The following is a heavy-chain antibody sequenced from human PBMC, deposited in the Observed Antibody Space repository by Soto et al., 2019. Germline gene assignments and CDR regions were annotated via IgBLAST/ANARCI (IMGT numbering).Heavy chain of an antibody. CDR3: ARDLSTAYCSSTSCYNWFDP. CDR2: ISSSGSTI. V-gene: IGHV3-48*03. D-gene: IGHD2-2*01. Sequence: GGSLRLSCAASGFTFSSYEMNWVRQAPGKGLEWVSYISSSGSTIYYADSVKGRFTISRDNAKNSLYLQMNSLRAEDTAVYYCARDLSTAYCSSTSCYNWFDPWGQGTLVTVSS. CDR1: GFTFSSYE. J-gene: IGHJ5*02.